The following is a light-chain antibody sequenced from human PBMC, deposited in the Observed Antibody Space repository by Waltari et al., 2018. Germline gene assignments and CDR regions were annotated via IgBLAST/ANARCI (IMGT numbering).Light chain of an antibody. CDR2: DAS. CDR1: QDIKQS. Sequence: IHMTQSLSSLSAPVGDRVTITCQASQDIKQSLNWFHQKPGTAPEVLIFDASNSQTGAPSRFSGSGSGTDFTFTISSLQPGDMGTYYCQQYHSVPLTFGGGTTVEIK. CDR3: QQYHSVPLT. J-gene: IGKJ4*01. V-gene: IGKV1-33*01.